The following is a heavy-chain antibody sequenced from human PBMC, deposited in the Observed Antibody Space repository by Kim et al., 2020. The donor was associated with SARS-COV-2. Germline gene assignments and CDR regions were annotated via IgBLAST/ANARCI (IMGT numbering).Heavy chain of an antibody. J-gene: IGHJ5*02. CDR2: ISSSSSYI. CDR1: GFTFSSYS. CDR3: AREGGGSSGWSWFDH. Sequence: GGSLRLSCAASGFTFSSYSMNWVRQAPGKGLEWVSSISSSSSYIYYADSVKGRFTISRDNAKNSLYLQMNSLRAEDTAVYYCAREGGGSSGWSWFDHWGQGTPVTVSS. D-gene: IGHD6-19*01. V-gene: IGHV3-21*01.